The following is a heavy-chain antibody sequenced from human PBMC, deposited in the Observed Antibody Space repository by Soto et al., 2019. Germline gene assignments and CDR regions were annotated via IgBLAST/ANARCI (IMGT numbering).Heavy chain of an antibody. CDR1: GYTFTSYG. CDR2: ISAHNGDT. J-gene: IGHJ4*02. Sequence: ASVKVSCKASGYTFTSYGISWVRQAPGQGLEWVGWISAHNGDTRYAQNLQGRITMTTDTFTNTAYMELTSLTSDDTAVYYCARGWSRYYDSSGLMWFYWGQGTLVTV. CDR3: ARGWSRYYDSSGLMWFY. D-gene: IGHD3-22*01. V-gene: IGHV1-18*01.